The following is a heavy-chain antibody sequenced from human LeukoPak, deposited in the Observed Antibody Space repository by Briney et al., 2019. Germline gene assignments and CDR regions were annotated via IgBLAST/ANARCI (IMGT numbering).Heavy chain of an antibody. Sequence: PGRSLRLSCAASGFTFSSYAMSWVRQAPGKGLEWVSAISGSGGSTYYAGSVKGRFTISRDNSKNTLYLQMNSLRAEDTAVYYCAKDLQLVGGANYYYYYGMDVWGQGTTVTVSS. CDR2: ISGSGGST. D-gene: IGHD6-13*01. CDR3: AKDLQLVGGANYYYYYGMDV. J-gene: IGHJ6*02. V-gene: IGHV3-23*01. CDR1: GFTFSSYA.